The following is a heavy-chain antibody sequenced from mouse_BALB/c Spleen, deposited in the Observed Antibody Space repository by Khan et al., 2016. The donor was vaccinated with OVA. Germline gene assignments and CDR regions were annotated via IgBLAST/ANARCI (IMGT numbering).Heavy chain of an antibody. V-gene: IGHV1-76*01. D-gene: IGHD3-2*02. CDR3: AREEALYHVDH. J-gene: IGHJ2*01. CDR1: GYIFTRYW. Sequence: QVQLKQSGAELVRPGASVKLSCKTSGYIFTRYWIHWVKQRSGQGLEWIARIYPGTDNSYYTEKFKDKATLTADKSSSTAYIQLSSLRSEYSDVYCCAREEALYHVDHWGQGTTLTVSS. CDR2: IYPGTDNS.